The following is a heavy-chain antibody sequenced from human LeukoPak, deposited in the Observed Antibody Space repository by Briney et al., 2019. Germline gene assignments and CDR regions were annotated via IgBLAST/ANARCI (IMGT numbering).Heavy chain of an antibody. Sequence: ASETLSLTCAVYGGSFSGYYWSWIRQPPGKGLEWIGEINHSGSTNYNPSLKSRVTISVDTSKNQFSLKLSSVTAADTAVYYCASGVGAKRNWFDPWGQGTLVTVSS. CDR2: INHSGST. J-gene: IGHJ5*02. V-gene: IGHV4-34*01. D-gene: IGHD1-26*01. CDR3: ASGVGAKRNWFDP. CDR1: GGSFSGYY.